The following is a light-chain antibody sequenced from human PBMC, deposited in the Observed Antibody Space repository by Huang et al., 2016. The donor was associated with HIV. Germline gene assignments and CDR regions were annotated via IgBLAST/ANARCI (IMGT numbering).Light chain of an antibody. J-gene: IGKJ1*01. CDR1: QGISSY. CDR3: QQLNSYPPT. Sequence: IQLTKSPSSLSASVGDRVTITCRASQGISSYLAWYQQKPGKAPKLLIYAASTLQSGVPSRFSGSGSGTDFTLTISSLQPEDFATYHCQQLNSYPPTFGQGTKVEIK. V-gene: IGKV1-9*01. CDR2: AAS.